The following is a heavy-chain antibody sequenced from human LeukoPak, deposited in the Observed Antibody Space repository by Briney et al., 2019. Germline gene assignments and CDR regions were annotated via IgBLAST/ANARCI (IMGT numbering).Heavy chain of an antibody. Sequence: ASVKVSCKASGYTFTSYYMHWVRQAPGQGLEWMGIINPSGGSTSYAQKFQGRVTMTRDTSTSTVYMELSSLRSEDTAVYYCARDDALNYCSSTSCSPLFDYWGRGTLVTVSS. CDR3: ARDDALNYCSSTSCSPLFDY. V-gene: IGHV1-46*01. CDR1: GYTFTSYY. CDR2: INPSGGST. D-gene: IGHD2-2*01. J-gene: IGHJ4*02.